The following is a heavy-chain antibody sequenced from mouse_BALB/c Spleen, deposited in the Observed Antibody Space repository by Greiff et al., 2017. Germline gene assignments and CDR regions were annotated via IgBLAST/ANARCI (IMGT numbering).Heavy chain of an antibody. V-gene: IGHV1-4*01. CDR2: INPSSGYT. Sequence: VQLQQSGAELARPGASVKMSCKASGYTFTSYTMHWVKQRPGQGLEWIGYINPSSGYTNYNQNFKDKATLTADKSSSTVYMQLSSLTSEDSAVYYSAMAQLAYFDYWGQGTTLTVSS. CDR1: GYTFTSYT. D-gene: IGHD3-1*01. CDR3: AMAQLAYFDY. J-gene: IGHJ2*01.